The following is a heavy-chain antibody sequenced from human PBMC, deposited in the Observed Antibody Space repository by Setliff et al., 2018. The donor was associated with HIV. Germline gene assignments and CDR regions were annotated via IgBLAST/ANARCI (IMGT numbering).Heavy chain of an antibody. D-gene: IGHD6-19*01. J-gene: IGHJ4*02. V-gene: IGHV4-4*09. CDR1: GGSISSYY. CDR3: ARSPRIGVAGEFEY. CDR2: IYTSGSV. Sequence: ASETLSLTCTVSGGSISSYYWSWIRQPPGKGLEWIGCIYTSGSVNYNPSLNSRVTISVDTSKNQFSLKVNSVTAADTAVYYCARSPRIGVAGEFEYWGQGTLVTVSS.